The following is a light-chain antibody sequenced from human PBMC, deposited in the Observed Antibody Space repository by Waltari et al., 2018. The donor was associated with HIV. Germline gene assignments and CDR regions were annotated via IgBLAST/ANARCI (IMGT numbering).Light chain of an antibody. J-gene: IGKJ1*01. CDR3: HQYGTSVWT. CDR2: AAS. Sequence: EIVLTQSPAFLSVSPGDRATLSCSASQTITDNFRALYQQKPGPAPRLLIYAASRRASDVPVRFSGSHSATDFTLTIDRLEPEDSAVYFCHQYGTSVWTFGQGTKVEIK. CDR1: QTITDNF. V-gene: IGKV3-20*01.